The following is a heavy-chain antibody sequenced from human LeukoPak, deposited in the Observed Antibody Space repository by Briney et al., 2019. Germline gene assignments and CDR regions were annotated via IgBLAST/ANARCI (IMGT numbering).Heavy chain of an antibody. CDR1: GFTFSSYW. Sequence: GGSLRLSCAASGFTFSSYWMSWVRQAPGKGLEWVANINQDGSEKYYVDSVKGRFTISRDNAKNSLYLQMNSLRAEDTAVYYCARGKIVAELDYWGQGTLVTVSS. D-gene: IGHD5-12*01. J-gene: IGHJ4*02. CDR3: ARGKIVAELDY. CDR2: INQDGSEK. V-gene: IGHV3-7*01.